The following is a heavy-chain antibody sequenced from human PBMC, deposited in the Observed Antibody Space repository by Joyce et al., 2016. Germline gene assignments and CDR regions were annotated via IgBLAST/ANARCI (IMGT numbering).Heavy chain of an antibody. Sequence: QGQLVESGGGVVQPGRSLRLSWAASGFTFSNYGMHWVRQAQGKGLEWVAVISYDGSNKHYGDSVKGRFTISRDNSKNTLYLQMNSLRAEDTAVYYCAGGILTGYFDYWGQGTLVTVSS. CDR2: ISYDGSNK. J-gene: IGHJ4*02. D-gene: IGHD3-9*01. V-gene: IGHV3-30*03. CDR1: GFTFSNYG. CDR3: AGGILTGYFDY.